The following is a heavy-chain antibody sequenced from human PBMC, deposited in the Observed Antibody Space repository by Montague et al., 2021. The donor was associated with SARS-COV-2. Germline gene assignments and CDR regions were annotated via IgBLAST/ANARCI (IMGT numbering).Heavy chain of an antibody. J-gene: IGHJ4*02. CDR2: IKQSGST. CDR1: GGSFGDDH. Sequence: SETLPLTCAVYGGSFGDDHWSWIRQPPGKGLEWIGDIKQSGSTNYNPSLKSRGTISVDTSKNQFSLKLTSVTAANTAVYFCARGHLSVSMIVIVFTSASYYVDYGGQGAQVTVSS. CDR3: ARGHLSVSMIVIVFTSASYYVDY. D-gene: IGHD3-22*01. V-gene: IGHV4-34*01.